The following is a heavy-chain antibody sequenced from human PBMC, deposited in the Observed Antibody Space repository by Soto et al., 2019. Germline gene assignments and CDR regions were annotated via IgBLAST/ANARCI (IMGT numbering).Heavy chain of an antibody. J-gene: IGHJ4*02. CDR3: AKDRMPTYYYDSGGSSPYDY. D-gene: IGHD3-22*01. CDR1: GFTFSSYA. CDR2: ISGSGGST. V-gene: IGHV3-23*01. Sequence: PGGSLRLSCAASGFTFSSYAMSWVRQAPGKGLEWVSAISGSGGSTYYADSVKGRFTISRDNSKNTLYLQMNSLRAEDTAVYYCAKDRMPTYYYDSGGSSPYDYWGQGTLVTVSS.